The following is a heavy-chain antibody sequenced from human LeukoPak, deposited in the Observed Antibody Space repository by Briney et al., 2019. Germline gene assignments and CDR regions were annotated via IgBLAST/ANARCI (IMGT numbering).Heavy chain of an antibody. Sequence: GGSLRLSCAASGFTFSSYWMHWVRQAPGKGLVWVSRINSDGGSTSYADSVKGRFTISRDNAKNTLYLQMNSLRAEDTAVYYCARDGDFYSGSYYYFDYWGQGTLVTVSS. V-gene: IGHV3-74*01. CDR3: ARDGDFYSGSYYYFDY. D-gene: IGHD1-26*01. CDR2: INSDGGST. CDR1: GFTFSSYW. J-gene: IGHJ4*02.